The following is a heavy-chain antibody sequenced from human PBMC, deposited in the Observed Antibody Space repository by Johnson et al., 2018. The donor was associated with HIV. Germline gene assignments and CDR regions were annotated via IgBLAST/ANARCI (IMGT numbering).Heavy chain of an antibody. D-gene: IGHD3-3*01. CDR2: IYSGGRT. CDR1: GFTFSDSY. Sequence: VQLVESGGGWVKPGGSLSLSCAASGFTFSDSYMNWIRQAPGKGLEWVSVIYSGGRTYYADSVKGRFTISRDNSKNTLYLQMNSLRAEDTAVYYCAKGDYNFWSGDAFDIWGQGTMVTVSS. J-gene: IGHJ3*02. CDR3: AKGDYNFWSGDAFDI. V-gene: IGHV3-66*02.